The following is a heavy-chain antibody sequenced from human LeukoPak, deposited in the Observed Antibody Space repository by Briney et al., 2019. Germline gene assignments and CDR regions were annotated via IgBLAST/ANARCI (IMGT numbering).Heavy chain of an antibody. V-gene: IGHV5-51*01. Sequence: GASLQISCQGSGYIFTSYWIGWVRQLPGKGLEWMGIIYPGDSDTRYSPSFQGQVTISADKSISTAYLQWSSLKASDTAMYYCARQSGSHAIAEIDYWGQGTLVTVSS. D-gene: IGHD3-10*01. CDR1: GYIFTSYW. CDR2: IYPGDSDT. CDR3: ARQSGSHAIAEIDY. J-gene: IGHJ4*02.